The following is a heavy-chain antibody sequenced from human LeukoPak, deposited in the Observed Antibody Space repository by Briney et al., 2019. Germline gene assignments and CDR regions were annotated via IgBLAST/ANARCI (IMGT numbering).Heavy chain of an antibody. J-gene: IGHJ6*02. Sequence: ASVKVSCKVSGYTLTELSMHWVRQAPGKGLEWMGGFDPEDGETIYAQKFQGRVTMTEDTSTDTAYMELSSLRSEDTAVYYCATSKVGATIGPVYYYGMDVWGQGTLVTVSS. CDR1: GYTLTELS. V-gene: IGHV1-24*01. CDR3: ATSKVGATIGPVYYYGMDV. CDR2: FDPEDGET. D-gene: IGHD1-26*01.